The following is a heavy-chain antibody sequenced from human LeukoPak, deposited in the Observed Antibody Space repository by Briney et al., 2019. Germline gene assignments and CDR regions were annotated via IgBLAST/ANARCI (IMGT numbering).Heavy chain of an antibody. CDR1: GYTFTTYA. CDR2: INTGNGDP. D-gene: IGHD1-26*01. V-gene: IGHV1-3*04. J-gene: IGHJ4*02. CDR3: ARDMGSGSLHY. Sequence: ASVKVSCKASGYTFTTYAIHWVRQAPGQRLEWLGWINTGNGDPRYSQTFQGRVTITRDTSASTAYMELNSLRPEDTAVYYCARDMGSGSLHYWGQGTLVTVSS.